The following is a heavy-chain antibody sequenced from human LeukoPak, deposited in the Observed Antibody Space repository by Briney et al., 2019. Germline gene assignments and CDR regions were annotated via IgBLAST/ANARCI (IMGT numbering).Heavy chain of an antibody. CDR3: ARHRRKGDYDNTNDY. CDR2: TYYSGST. J-gene: IGHJ4*02. CDR1: GGSISSSSYY. D-gene: IGHD3-9*01. V-gene: IGHV4-39*01. Sequence: SETLSLTCTVSGGSISSSSYYWGWIRQPTGKGLEWIGSTYYSGSTYYNPSLKSRVTISVDTSKNQFSLKLSSVTAADTAVYYCARHRRKGDYDNTNDYWGQGTLVTVSS.